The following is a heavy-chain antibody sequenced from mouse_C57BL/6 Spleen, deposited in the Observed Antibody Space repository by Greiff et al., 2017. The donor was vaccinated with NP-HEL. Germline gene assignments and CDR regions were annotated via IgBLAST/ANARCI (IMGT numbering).Heavy chain of an antibody. D-gene: IGHD4-1*01. J-gene: IGHJ2*01. CDR2: ISSGSSTI. V-gene: IGHV5-17*01. CDR1: GFTFSDYG. Sequence: DVHLVESGGGLVKPGGSLKLSCAASGFTFSDYGMHWVRQAPEKGLEWVAYISSGSSTIYYADTVKGRFTISRDNAKNTLFLQMTSLRSEDTAMYYCARRPWDVYFDYWGQGTTLTVSS. CDR3: ARRPWDVYFDY.